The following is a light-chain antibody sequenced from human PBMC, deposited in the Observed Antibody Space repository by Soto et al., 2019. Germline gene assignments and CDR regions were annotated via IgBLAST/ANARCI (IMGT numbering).Light chain of an antibody. V-gene: IGKV3-11*01. CDR3: QQRFSWPPT. Sequence: EIGLTQSPATLSLSPGERATLSCRASQSVSRYLAWYQQKPGQAPRLLIHDTSTRPTGVPDTFSGSGSGTEFTLTISSLEPEDFGMYYCQQRFSWPPTFGGGTHVEIK. J-gene: IGKJ4*01. CDR1: QSVSRY. CDR2: DTS.